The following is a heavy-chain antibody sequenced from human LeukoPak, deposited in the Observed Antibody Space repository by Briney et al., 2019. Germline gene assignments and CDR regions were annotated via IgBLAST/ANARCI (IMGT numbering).Heavy chain of an antibody. Sequence: PSETLSLTCTVSAGSMSSNSYYWGWIRQPPGKGLEWIGRIHYSGNTYYNPSLKSRVTMSVDASKNQFSLKLSSVTAADTAVYYCARRYSSSWYDDWAFDYWGQGTLVTVSS. V-gene: IGHV4-39*01. CDR3: ARRYSSSWYDDWAFDY. J-gene: IGHJ4*02. CDR1: AGSMSSNSYY. D-gene: IGHD6-13*01. CDR2: IHYSGNT.